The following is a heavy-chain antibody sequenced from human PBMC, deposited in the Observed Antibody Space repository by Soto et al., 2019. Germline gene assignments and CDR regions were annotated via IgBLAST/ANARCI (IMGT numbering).Heavy chain of an antibody. Sequence: PSETLSVACAVSGCSMKTFYWSWVRQPAGKGLEWIGRIFSSGSTSFNPSLESRVAMSVDTSKNHFSLNLSSVTAADMAVYYCAREGSYSAYNFAHGIQLWSFDFWGQGALVTVSS. CDR1: GCSMKTFY. J-gene: IGHJ4*02. CDR3: AREGSYSAYNFAHGIQLWSFDF. V-gene: IGHV4-4*07. CDR2: IFSSGST. D-gene: IGHD5-12*01.